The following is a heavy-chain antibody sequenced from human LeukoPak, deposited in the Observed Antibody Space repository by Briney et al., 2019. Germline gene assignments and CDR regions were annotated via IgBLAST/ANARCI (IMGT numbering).Heavy chain of an antibody. D-gene: IGHD2-21*02. CDR1: GGSISSHY. V-gene: IGHV4-59*11. Sequence: SETLSLTCTVSGGSISSHYWSWIRQPPGKGLEWIGYIYYSGSTNYNPSLKSRVTISVDTSKNQFSLKLSSVTAADTAVYYCARAPRSTAIDDAFDIWGQGTMVTVSS. J-gene: IGHJ3*02. CDR2: IYYSGST. CDR3: ARAPRSTAIDDAFDI.